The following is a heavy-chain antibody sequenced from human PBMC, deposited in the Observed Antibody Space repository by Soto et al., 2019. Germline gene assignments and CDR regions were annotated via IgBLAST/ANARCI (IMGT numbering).Heavy chain of an antibody. CDR3: ARDRPATLLAFYI. CDR1: GFTFSDYY. CDR2: ISSSGSTI. D-gene: IGHD2-15*01. Sequence: GGSLRLSCAASGFTFSDYYMSWIRQAPGKGLEWVSYISSSGSTIYYADSVKGRFTISRDNAKNSLYLQMNSLRAEDTAVYYCARDRPATLLAFYIWGQGTMVTVSS. J-gene: IGHJ3*02. V-gene: IGHV3-11*01.